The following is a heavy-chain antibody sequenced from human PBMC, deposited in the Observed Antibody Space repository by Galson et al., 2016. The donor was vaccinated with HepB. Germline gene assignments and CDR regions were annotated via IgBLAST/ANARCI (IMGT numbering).Heavy chain of an antibody. CDR2: IKEDGSDT. CDR3: ARLRGWSFDL. V-gene: IGHV3-7*01. J-gene: IGHJ2*01. Sequence: SLRLSCAAPGFTFSSFWMTWVRQAPGKGLEWVANIKEDGSDTYYVDSVRGRFTVSRDNAKKSLFLQMSSLRAEDTDVYYCARLRGWSFDLWGRGTLVTVSS. CDR1: GFTFSSFW. D-gene: IGHD4-17*01.